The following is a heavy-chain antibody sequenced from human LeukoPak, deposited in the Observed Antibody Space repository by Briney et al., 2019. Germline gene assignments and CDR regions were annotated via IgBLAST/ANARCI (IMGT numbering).Heavy chain of an antibody. J-gene: IGHJ4*02. D-gene: IGHD2-15*01. CDR1: GFTFSTYS. V-gene: IGHV3-21*01. CDR3: ARALVVAVTAHDS. CDR2: ISSSSSYI. Sequence: AGGSLRLSCAASGFTFSTYSMNWVRQAPGKGLEWVSSISSSSSYIYYADSVEGRFTISRDNAKNSLYLQMNSLRADDTAVYYCARALVVAVTAHDSWGQGTLVTVSS.